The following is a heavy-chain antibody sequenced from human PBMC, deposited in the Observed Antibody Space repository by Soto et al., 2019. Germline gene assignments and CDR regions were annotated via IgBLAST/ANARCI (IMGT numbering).Heavy chain of an antibody. J-gene: IGHJ6*02. CDR3: ARRIAAAGGYYYYAFDV. Sequence: HGESLKISCKGSGYNFDTYWINWVRQTPGKGLEWMGRIDPIDSKTKYSPPLEGHITISVDKSISTTYLQWSSLKASDTAIYYCARRIAAAGGYYYYAFDVWGQGTAVTVSS. D-gene: IGHD6-13*01. CDR2: IDPIDSKT. CDR1: GYNFDTYW. V-gene: IGHV5-10-1*01.